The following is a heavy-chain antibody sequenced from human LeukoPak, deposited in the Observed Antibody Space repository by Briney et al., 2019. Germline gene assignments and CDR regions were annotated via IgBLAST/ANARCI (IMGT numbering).Heavy chain of an antibody. J-gene: IGHJ3*02. CDR1: DFSFSNYW. V-gene: IGHV3-7*01. Sequence: GGSLRLSCTASDFSFSNYWMTWLRQAPGKGLEWVANIRGNESRKYYLDSVTGRFTISRDNAKNSLCLQMNSLRAEDTAVYYCARDANYHVNSDYYDAFDIWGQGTMVTVS. CDR2: IRGNESRK. CDR3: ARDANYHVNSDYYDAFDI. D-gene: IGHD3-22*01.